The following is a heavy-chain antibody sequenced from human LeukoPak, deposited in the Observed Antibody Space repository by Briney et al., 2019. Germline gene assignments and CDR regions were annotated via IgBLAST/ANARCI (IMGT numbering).Heavy chain of an antibody. CDR1: GVSISSGGCY. CDR2: IYYSGST. V-gene: IGHV4-31*03. Sequence: PSETLSLTCSVSGVSISSGGCYWRWIRQHPGTGLGWIGYIYYSGSTYYKSSLESRVTLSLDTSTNQFSLKLSSVTAADTAVYYCARGGDGYKQAFHYWGQGTLVTVSS. D-gene: IGHD5-24*01. CDR3: ARGGDGYKQAFHY. J-gene: IGHJ4*02.